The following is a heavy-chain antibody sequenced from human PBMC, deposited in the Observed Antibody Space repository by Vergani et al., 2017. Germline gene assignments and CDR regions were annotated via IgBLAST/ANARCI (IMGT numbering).Heavy chain of an antibody. Sequence: EVQLVESGGGLVQPGGSLRLSCAASGFTFSSYSMNWVRQAPGKGLEWVSYISSSSSTIYYADSVKGRFTISRDNAKNSLYLQMNSRRAEDTAVYYCAKQAVAGTFGYWGQGTLVTVSS. CDR3: AKQAVAGTFGY. D-gene: IGHD6-19*01. V-gene: IGHV3-48*01. CDR1: GFTFSSYS. CDR2: ISSSSSTI. J-gene: IGHJ4*02.